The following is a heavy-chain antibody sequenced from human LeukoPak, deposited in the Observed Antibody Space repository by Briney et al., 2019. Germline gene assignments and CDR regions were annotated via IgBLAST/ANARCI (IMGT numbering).Heavy chain of an antibody. CDR1: GFTFSSYW. V-gene: IGHV3-7*01. J-gene: IGHJ6*03. Sequence: PGGSLRLSCAASGFTFSSYWMSWVRQAPGKGLEWVANIKQDGSEKYYVDSVKGRFTISRDNAKNSLYLQMNSLRAEDTAVYYCARVVSVFYYYTDVWGKGTTVTVSS. CDR2: IKQDGSEK. CDR3: ARVVSVFYYYTDV. D-gene: IGHD2-2*01.